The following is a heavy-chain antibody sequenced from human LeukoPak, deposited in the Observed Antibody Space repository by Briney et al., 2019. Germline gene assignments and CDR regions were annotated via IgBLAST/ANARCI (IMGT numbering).Heavy chain of an antibody. CDR1: GYTFTSYY. CDR3: AREEVGRAVAGYFDN. D-gene: IGHD6-19*01. J-gene: IGHJ4*02. V-gene: IGHV1-46*01. CDR2: INPSGGST. Sequence: GASVKVSCKASGYTFTSYYMHWVRQAPGQGLEWMGIINPSGGSTSYAQKFQGRVTMTRDTSTSTVYMELSSLRSDDTAVYYCAREEVGRAVAGYFDNWGQGTLVTVSS.